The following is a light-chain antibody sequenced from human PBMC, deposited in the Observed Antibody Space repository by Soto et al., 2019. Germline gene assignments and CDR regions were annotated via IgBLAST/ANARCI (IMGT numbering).Light chain of an antibody. J-gene: IGKJ4*01. CDR3: QQYHNWPPLT. CDR2: GAS. Sequence: EIVMTQSPATLSVSPGERATLSCRASQSVSTNLAWYQQKPGQAPRLLIYGASTRATGIPARFSGSGSGTEFTLIISSLQSEDFAVYYCQQYHNWPPLTFGGGTKVEIK. CDR1: QSVSTN. V-gene: IGKV3-15*01.